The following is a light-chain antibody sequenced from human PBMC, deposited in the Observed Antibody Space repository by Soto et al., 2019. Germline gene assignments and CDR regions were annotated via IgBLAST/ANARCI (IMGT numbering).Light chain of an antibody. J-gene: IGLJ2*01. V-gene: IGLV2-14*01. CDR1: SSDVGGYNY. Sequence: QSALTQPASVSGSPGQSITISCTGTSSDVGGYNYVSWYQQHPGKAPKVMIYEVSNRPSGVSNRFSGSKSGNTASLTISGLQAADEADYYCSSYTSSTTVVFGGGTKLTVL. CDR3: SSYTSSTTVV. CDR2: EVS.